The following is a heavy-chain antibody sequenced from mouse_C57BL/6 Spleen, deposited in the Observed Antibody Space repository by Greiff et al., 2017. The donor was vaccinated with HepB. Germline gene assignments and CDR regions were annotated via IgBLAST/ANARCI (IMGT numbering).Heavy chain of an antibody. CDR3: ARRGYLYAMDY. CDR2: INYDGSST. J-gene: IGHJ4*01. Sequence: EVQVVESEGGLVQPGSSMKLSCTASGFTFSDYYMAWVRQVPEKGLEWVANINYDGSSTYYLDSLKSRFIISRDNAKNILYLQMSSLKSEDTATYYCARRGYLYAMDYWGQGTSVTVSS. D-gene: IGHD5-1*01. V-gene: IGHV5-16*01. CDR1: GFTFSDYY.